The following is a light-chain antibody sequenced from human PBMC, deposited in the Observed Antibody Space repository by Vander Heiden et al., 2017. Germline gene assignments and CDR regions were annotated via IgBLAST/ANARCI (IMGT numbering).Light chain of an antibody. V-gene: IGKV1-39*01. J-gene: IGKJ1*01. CDR1: QSISSY. Sequence: VTITCRASQSISSYLNWYQQKPGKAPKLLIYAASSLQSGVPSRFSGSGSGTDFTLTISSLQPEDFATYYCQQSYGTPLTFGQGTKVEIK. CDR3: QQSYGTPLT. CDR2: AAS.